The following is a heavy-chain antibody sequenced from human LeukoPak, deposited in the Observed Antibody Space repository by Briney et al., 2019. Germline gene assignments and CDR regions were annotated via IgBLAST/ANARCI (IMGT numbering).Heavy chain of an antibody. J-gene: IGHJ3*01. D-gene: IGHD3-22*01. CDR1: GGFISSGGYY. CDR2: VHHSQIT. Sequence: NPSHTQSLTCVFCGGFISSGGYYCGWIRHPPEKGLEWIGRVHHSQITYYNTSLKSRVTISVDKSKNQFSLELTSVTAADTAVYYCARNPPYYYDSSGRMGAFDVWGQGTMVTVSS. V-gene: IGHV4-39*01. CDR3: ARNPPYYYDSSGRMGAFDV.